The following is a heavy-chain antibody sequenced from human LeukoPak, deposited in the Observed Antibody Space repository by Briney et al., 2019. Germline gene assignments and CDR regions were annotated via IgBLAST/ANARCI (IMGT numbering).Heavy chain of an antibody. D-gene: IGHD3-16*01. V-gene: IGHV1-46*01. J-gene: IGHJ4*02. CDR3: ARDGTPEYDHIWGRPQLY. Sequence: ASVKVSCKASGYTFTRYYIHWVRQAPGQGLEWMGIINPSGGSTRYAQKFQGRVTMTRDTSTSTVYMELKSLRSEDTAIYYCARDGTPEYDHIWGRPQLYWGQGTLVIVSS. CDR1: GYTFTRYY. CDR2: INPSGGST.